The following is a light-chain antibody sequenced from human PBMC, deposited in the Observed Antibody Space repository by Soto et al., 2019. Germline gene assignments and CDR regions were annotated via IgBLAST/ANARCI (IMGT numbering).Light chain of an antibody. J-gene: IGKJ5*01. CDR2: GAS. V-gene: IGKV3-15*01. Sequence: EIVMTQSPATLSVSPGEGVTLSCRASQTVSSRIAWYQQKPGQAPSLLIYGASTRATGVPDRFSGTGSGTEFTLTISSLKSEDYAVYYCQQYKSWPPITFGQGTRLEIK. CDR1: QTVSSR. CDR3: QQYKSWPPIT.